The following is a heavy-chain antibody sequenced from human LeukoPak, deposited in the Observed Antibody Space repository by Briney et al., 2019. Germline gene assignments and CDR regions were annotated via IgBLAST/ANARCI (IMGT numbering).Heavy chain of an antibody. V-gene: IGHV1-69*05. CDR2: IIPIFGTA. Sequence: SVKVSCKASGGTFSSYAISWVRQAPGQGLEWMGGIIPIFGTANYAQKFQGRVTITTDESTSTAYMELSSLRSEDTAVYYCARDLGYCSSTSCYKSNAFDIWGQGTMVTVSS. CDR3: ARDLGYCSSTSCYKSNAFDI. D-gene: IGHD2-2*01. CDR1: GGTFSSYA. J-gene: IGHJ3*02.